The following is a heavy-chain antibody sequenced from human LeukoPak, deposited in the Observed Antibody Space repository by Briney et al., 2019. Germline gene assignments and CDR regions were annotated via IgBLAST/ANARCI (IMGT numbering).Heavy chain of an antibody. J-gene: IGHJ4*02. CDR1: GYTFTDLT. Sequence: GASVKVSCKASGYTFTDLTINWVRQAPGQGLEWMGWINTNTGNPTYAQGFTGRFVFSLDTSVSTAYLQISSLKAEDTAVYYCASSYCSGGHCYPQQTVYYFDFWGQGTLVTVSS. CDR2: INTNTGNP. D-gene: IGHD2-15*01. V-gene: IGHV7-4-1*02. CDR3: ASSYCSGGHCYPQQTVYYFDF.